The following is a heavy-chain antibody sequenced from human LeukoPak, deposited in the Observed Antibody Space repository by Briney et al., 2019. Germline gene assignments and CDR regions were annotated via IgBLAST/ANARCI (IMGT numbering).Heavy chain of an antibody. J-gene: IGHJ4*02. CDR2: IWYDGSNK. Sequence: GGSLRLSCAASGFTFSSYGMHWVRQAPGKGLEGVAVIWYDGSNKYYADSVKGRFTISRDNSKNTLYLQMNSLRAEDTAVYYCARDLGGSGGATFCDYWGQGTLVTVSS. CDR1: GFTFSSYG. CDR3: ARDLGGSGGATFCDY. D-gene: IGHD1-26*01. V-gene: IGHV3-33*01.